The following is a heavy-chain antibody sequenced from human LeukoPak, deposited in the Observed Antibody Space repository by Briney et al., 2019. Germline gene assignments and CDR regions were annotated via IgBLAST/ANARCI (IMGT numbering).Heavy chain of an antibody. CDR1: GGSFSGYY. CDR3: ARGLFYPRSYDYVWGSYRYTGGRWDY. V-gene: IGHV4-34*01. Sequence: SETLSLTCAVYGGSFSGYYWSWIRQPPGKGLEWIGEINHSGSTNYNPSLKSRVTISVDTSKNQFSLKLSSVTAADTAVYYCARGLFYPRSYDYVWGSYRYTGGRWDYWGQGTLVTVSS. D-gene: IGHD3-16*02. CDR2: INHSGST. J-gene: IGHJ4*02.